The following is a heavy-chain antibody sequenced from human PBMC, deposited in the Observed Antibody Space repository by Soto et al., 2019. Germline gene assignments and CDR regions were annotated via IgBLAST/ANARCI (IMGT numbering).Heavy chain of an antibody. D-gene: IGHD5-12*01. CDR2: IIPIFGTA. CDR3: AREGSGYDFFDY. CDR1: GGTFSSYA. Sequence: SVKVSCKASGGTFSSYAISWVRQAPGQGLEWMGGIIPIFGTANYAQKFQGRVTITADESTSTAYMELGSLRSEDTAVYYCAREGSGYDFFDYWGQGTLVTVSS. V-gene: IGHV1-69*13. J-gene: IGHJ4*02.